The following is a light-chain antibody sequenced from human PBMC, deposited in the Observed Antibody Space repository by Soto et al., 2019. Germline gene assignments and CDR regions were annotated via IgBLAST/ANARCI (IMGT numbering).Light chain of an antibody. Sequence: DIQMTQSPSSLSASVGDRVTITCRTSQVISSWLGRYQQQPGKAPKLLIYAASRLQSGVPSRFSGSGSGTDFTLTISSLQPEDFATYYCHHANSFPFTFGGGTKVEIK. V-gene: IGKV1D-12*01. J-gene: IGKJ4*01. CDR1: QVISSW. CDR3: HHANSFPFT. CDR2: AAS.